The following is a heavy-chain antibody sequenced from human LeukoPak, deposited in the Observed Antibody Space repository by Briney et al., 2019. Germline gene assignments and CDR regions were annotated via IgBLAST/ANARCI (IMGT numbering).Heavy chain of an antibody. D-gene: IGHD3-16*02. CDR3: ARMLSPRDYCGMDV. CDR1: GGTFSSYA. Sequence: SVKVSCKASGGTFSSYAISWVRPAPGQGLEWMGRIIPILAIANYAQKFQGRVTITADKSTSTAYMELSSLRSEDTAVYYCARMLSPRDYCGMDVWGQGTTVTVSS. J-gene: IGHJ6*02. V-gene: IGHV1-69*04. CDR2: IIPILAIA.